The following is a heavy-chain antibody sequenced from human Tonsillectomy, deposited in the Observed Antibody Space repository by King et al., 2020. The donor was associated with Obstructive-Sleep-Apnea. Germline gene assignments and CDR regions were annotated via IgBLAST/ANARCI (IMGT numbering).Heavy chain of an antibody. V-gene: IGHV3-48*04. CDR2: ISSSRSTK. Sequence: VQLVESGGGLVQPGGSLRLSCAASGFTFSTYSMNWVRQAPGKGLEWVSYISSSRSTKYSAVSVKGRFTISRDNAKNSLFLQMNSLRAEDTAVYYCARTRDSGYFTGHWYFDLWGRGTLVTVSS. D-gene: IGHD5-12*01. CDR3: ARTRDSGYFTGHWYFDL. CDR1: GFTFSTYS. J-gene: IGHJ2*01.